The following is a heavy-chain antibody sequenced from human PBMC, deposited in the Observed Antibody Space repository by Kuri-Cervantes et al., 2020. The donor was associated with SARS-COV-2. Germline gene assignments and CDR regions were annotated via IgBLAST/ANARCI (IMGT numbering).Heavy chain of an antibody. D-gene: IGHD1-20*01. J-gene: IGHJ3*02. CDR2: ISSSSSYI. Sequence: GESLKISCAASGFTVSSNEMNWVRQAPGKGLEWVSSISSSSSYIYYADSVKGRFTISRDNAKNSLYLQMNSLRAEDTAVYYCAALNWNPPGHPGGIVSSAFDIWGQGTMVTVSS. V-gene: IGHV3-21*01. CDR3: AALNWNPPGHPGGIVSSAFDI. CDR1: GFTVSSNE.